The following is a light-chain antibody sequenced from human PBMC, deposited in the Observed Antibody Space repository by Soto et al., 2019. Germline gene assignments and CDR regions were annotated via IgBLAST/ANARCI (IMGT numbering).Light chain of an antibody. CDR2: EAT. CDR3: TSYTITIPYV. CDR1: SSDIGRYNF. V-gene: IGLV2-14*01. J-gene: IGLJ1*01. Sequence: QSVLTQPASMSGSPGQSITISCTGTSSDIGRYNFVSWYQHYPGKAPKLIIYEATKRPSGVSYRFSGSKSGNTASLTISGLQAEDEADYYCTSYTITIPYVFGTGTKVTVL.